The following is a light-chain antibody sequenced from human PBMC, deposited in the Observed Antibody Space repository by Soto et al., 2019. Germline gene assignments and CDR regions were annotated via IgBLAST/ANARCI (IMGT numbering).Light chain of an antibody. Sequence: EIVMTQSPATLSVSPGERATLSCRASESVSSNLAWYQQKPGQAPRLLIYGASTRATGIPARFSGSGSGTEFTPTISSLQSEDFAVYYCQQYKTWLKTFGQGTKVEIE. CDR2: GAS. J-gene: IGKJ1*01. CDR1: ESVSSN. CDR3: QQYKTWLKT. V-gene: IGKV3-15*01.